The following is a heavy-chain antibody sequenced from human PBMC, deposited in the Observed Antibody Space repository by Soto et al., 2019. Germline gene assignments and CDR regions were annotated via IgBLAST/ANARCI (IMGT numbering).Heavy chain of an antibody. CDR2: IYYSGST. CDR1: GGSISSYY. CDR3: ARGGYRRYDYVGWFDP. D-gene: IGHD5-12*01. V-gene: IGHV4-59*01. Sequence: SETLSLTCTVSGGSISSYYWSWIRQPPGKGLEWIGYIYYSGSTNYNPSLKSRVTISVDTSKNQFSLKLSSVTAADTAVYYCARGGYRRYDYVGWFDPWGQGTLVTVSS. J-gene: IGHJ5*02.